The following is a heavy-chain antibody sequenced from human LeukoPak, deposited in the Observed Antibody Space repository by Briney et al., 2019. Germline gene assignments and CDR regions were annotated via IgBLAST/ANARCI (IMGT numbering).Heavy chain of an antibody. CDR2: IYYSGST. D-gene: IGHD6-13*01. V-gene: IGHV4-39*01. CDR3: ASVGIAAAGMLGIYYFDY. J-gene: IGHJ4*02. Sequence: SETLSLTCTVSGGSISSSSYYWGWIRQPPGKGLEWIGSIYYSGSTYYNPSLKSRVTISVDTSKSQFSLKLSSVTAADTAVYYCASVGIAAAGMLGIYYFDYWGQGTLVTVSS. CDR1: GGSISSSSYY.